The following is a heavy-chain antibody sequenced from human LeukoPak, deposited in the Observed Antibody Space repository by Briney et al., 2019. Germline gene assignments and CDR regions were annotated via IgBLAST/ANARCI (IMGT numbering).Heavy chain of an antibody. Sequence: AETLCLTCAVSGYSISSGYYWGWIRQPPGEGLEWIGSSCNSGNTYYNPSLKSRLTISGDTSRNRFSLKLSAVTAADTAVYYSARAARIPVAGTRHVSSFDYWGQGTLVTVSS. CDR3: ARAARIPVAGTRHVSSFDY. V-gene: IGHV4-38-2*01. CDR2: SCNSGNT. CDR1: GYSISSGYY. D-gene: IGHD6-19*01. J-gene: IGHJ4*02.